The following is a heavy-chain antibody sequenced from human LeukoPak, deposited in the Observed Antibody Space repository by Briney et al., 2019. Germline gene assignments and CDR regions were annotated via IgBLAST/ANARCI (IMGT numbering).Heavy chain of an antibody. CDR1: GFTFSSYA. J-gene: IGHJ4*02. CDR2: ISGSGGST. CDR3: AKDKGDFWSGHHY. Sequence: PGGSLRLSCAASGFTFSSYAMSWVRQAPGKVLEWVSAISGSGGSTYYADSVKGRFTISRDNSKNTLYLQMNSLRAEDTAVYYCAKDKGDFWSGHHYWGQGTLVTVSS. V-gene: IGHV3-23*01. D-gene: IGHD3-3*01.